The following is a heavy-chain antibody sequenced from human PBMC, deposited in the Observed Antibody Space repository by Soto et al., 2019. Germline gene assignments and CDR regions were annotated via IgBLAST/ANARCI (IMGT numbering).Heavy chain of an antibody. Sequence: ASVKVSCKASGYTFSSYAMHWVRQAPGQRLEWMGWINAGNGNTKYSQKFQGRVTITRDTSASTAYMELSSLRSEDTAVYYCARDGPLRFLEWLGVFDYWGQGTLVTVSS. CDR3: ARDGPLRFLEWLGVFDY. CDR1: GYTFSSYA. D-gene: IGHD3-3*01. J-gene: IGHJ4*02. V-gene: IGHV1-3*01. CDR2: INAGNGNT.